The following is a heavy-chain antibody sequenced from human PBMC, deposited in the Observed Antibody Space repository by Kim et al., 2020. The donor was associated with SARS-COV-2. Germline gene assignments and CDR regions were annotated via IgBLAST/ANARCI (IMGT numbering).Heavy chain of an antibody. D-gene: IGHD5-18*01. CDR2: INPSGGST. CDR3: TRGGRQPPWAV. CDR1: GNMFTNYY. V-gene: IGHV1-46*01. J-gene: IGHJ6*02. Sequence: ASVKVSCKVSGNMFTNYYFHWVRQAPGQGLEWMGIINPSGGSTSYAQKFQGRVTMTRDTSTNTLYMDLHSLRSEDTAVYFCTRGGRQPPWAVWGQGTTVTVSS.